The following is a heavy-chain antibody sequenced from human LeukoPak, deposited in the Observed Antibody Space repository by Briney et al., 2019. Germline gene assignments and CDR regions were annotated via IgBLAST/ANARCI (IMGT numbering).Heavy chain of an antibody. CDR1: GGDMREKW. D-gene: IGHD1-26*01. CDR2: IKARRVNGAI. V-gene: IGHV3-15*01. CDR3: TTDPRE. J-gene: IGHJ4*02. Sequence: GGSMRLSCEVFGGDMREKWMSWVRQAPGKGLEWVGRIKARRVNGAIDFAAPVKGRFTISKDDSKKTVYLQMSSLKIEDTGIYYCTTDPREWGQGTLVTVSS.